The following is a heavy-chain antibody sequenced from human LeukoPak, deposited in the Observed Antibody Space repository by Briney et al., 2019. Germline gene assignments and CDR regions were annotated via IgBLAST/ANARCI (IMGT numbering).Heavy chain of an antibody. D-gene: IGHD3-10*01. CDR2: INAGNGNT. CDR3: ARDGDPYGSGSYYND. V-gene: IGHV1-3*01. CDR1: GYTFTSYA. J-gene: IGHJ4*02. Sequence: ASVKVSCKASGYTFTSYAMHWVRQAPGQRLEWMGWINAGNGNTKYSQKFQGRVTFTRDTSASTAYMELSSLRSEDTAVYYCARDGDPYGSGSYYNDWGQGTLVTVSS.